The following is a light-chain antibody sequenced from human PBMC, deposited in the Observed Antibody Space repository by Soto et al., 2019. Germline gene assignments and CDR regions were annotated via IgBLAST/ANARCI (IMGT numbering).Light chain of an antibody. Sequence: QSALTQPASVSGSLGQSITISCTGTSDDIGRYNYVSWYQHHPGKAPKLIISEVSNRPSGVSDRFSGSKSDNTASLTISELRAEDEADYYCSSYTTNTVIFGGGTKLTVL. CDR1: SDDIGRYNY. CDR3: SSYTTNTVI. CDR2: EVS. J-gene: IGLJ2*01. V-gene: IGLV2-14*01.